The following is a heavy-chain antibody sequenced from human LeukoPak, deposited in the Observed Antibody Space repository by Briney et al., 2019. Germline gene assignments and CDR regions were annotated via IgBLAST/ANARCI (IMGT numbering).Heavy chain of an antibody. D-gene: IGHD5-18*01. Sequence: SSETLSLTCTVSGGSISSYQWSWIRQPPGRGLERIGNIYYSGSANYNPSLQSRVSISVDTSKNQFSLTLSPVTAADTAVYYCARGSLGYSYVSYYYYYYMDVWGKGTTVTVSS. J-gene: IGHJ6*03. V-gene: IGHV4-59*01. CDR3: ARGSLGYSYVSYYYYYYMDV. CDR1: GGSISSYQ. CDR2: IYYSGSA.